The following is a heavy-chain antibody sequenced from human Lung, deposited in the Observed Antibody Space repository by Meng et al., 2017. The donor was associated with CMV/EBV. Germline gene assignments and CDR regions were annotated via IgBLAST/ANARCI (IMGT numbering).Heavy chain of an antibody. V-gene: IGHV3-21*01. D-gene: IGHD3-10*01. CDR3: ARDREVRNFDY. J-gene: IGHJ4*02. CDR2: ISSSSSYI. Sequence: EVQMVESGGGLVKPGRSLRLSCAASGFTFSSYSMNWVRQAPGKGLEWVSSISSSSSYIYYADSVKGRFTISRDNAKNSLYLQKNSLRAEDTAVYYCARDREVRNFDYWGQGTLVTVAS. CDR1: GFTFSSYS.